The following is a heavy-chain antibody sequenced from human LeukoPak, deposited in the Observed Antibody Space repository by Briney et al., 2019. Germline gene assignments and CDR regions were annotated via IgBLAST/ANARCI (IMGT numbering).Heavy chain of an antibody. CDR1: GGSISSGSYY. Sequence: SETLSLTCTVSGGSISSGSYYWSWIRQPPGKGLECIGNIYYSGSTNCNPSLKSRVTISIDTSKNQFSLKLSSVTAADTAVYYCARGPGMATIKDWGQGTLVTVSS. V-gene: IGHV4-61*01. CDR2: IYYSGST. CDR3: ARGPGMATIKD. D-gene: IGHD5-24*01. J-gene: IGHJ4*02.